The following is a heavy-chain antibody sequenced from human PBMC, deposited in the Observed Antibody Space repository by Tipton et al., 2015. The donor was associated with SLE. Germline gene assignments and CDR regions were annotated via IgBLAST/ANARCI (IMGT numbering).Heavy chain of an antibody. CDR2: INHSGST. CDR1: GGSFSGYY. CDR3: ARAKDCSSTSCYYYYYMDV. J-gene: IGHJ6*03. V-gene: IGHV4-34*01. Sequence: TLSLTCAVYGGSFSGYYWSWIRQPPGKGLEWIGEINHSGSTNYNPSLKSRVTISVDTSKNQFSLKLSPVTAADTAVYYCARAKDCSSTSCYYYYYMDVWGKGTTVTVSS. D-gene: IGHD2-2*01.